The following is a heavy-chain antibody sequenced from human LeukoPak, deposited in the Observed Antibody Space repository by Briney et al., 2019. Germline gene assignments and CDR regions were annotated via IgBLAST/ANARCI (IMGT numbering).Heavy chain of an antibody. Sequence: AASVKVSCKASGYTFTGYYMHWVRQAPGQGLEWVGWINPNSGGTNYAQKFQGRVTMTRDTSISTAYMELSKLRSDDTAVYYCARVGAGSYFDYWGQGTLVTVSS. CDR3: ARVGAGSYFDY. D-gene: IGHD3-10*01. CDR1: GYTFTGYY. V-gene: IGHV1-2*02. CDR2: INPNSGGT. J-gene: IGHJ4*02.